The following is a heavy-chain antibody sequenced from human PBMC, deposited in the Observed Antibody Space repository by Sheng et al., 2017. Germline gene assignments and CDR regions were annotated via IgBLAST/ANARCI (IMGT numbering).Heavy chain of an antibody. CDR3: ARVVSSSSSSSSWYYFDY. Sequence: QVQLVQSGAEVKKPGASVKVSCKASGYTFTSYGISWVRQAPGQGLEWMGWISAYNGNTNYAQKLQGRVTMTTDTSTSTAYMELRSLRSDDTAVYYCARVVSSSSSSSSWYYFDYWGQGTLVTVSS. CDR2: ISAYNGNT. J-gene: IGHJ4*02. CDR1: GYTFTSYG. V-gene: IGHV1-18*01. D-gene: IGHD6-13*01.